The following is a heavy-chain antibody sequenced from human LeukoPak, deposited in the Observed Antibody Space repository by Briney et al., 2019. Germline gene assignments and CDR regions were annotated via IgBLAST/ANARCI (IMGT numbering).Heavy chain of an antibody. CDR3: AKDSVAAAGLYLDY. J-gene: IGHJ4*02. CDR1: GFTFSDYA. Sequence: GGSLRLSCAASGFTFSDYAMTWVRQAPGKGLEWVSSITAGGNNTYGSASATGRFTISRDNSENTLYLQMNNLRAEDTAIYYCAKDSVAAAGLYLDYWGQGTLVTVSS. V-gene: IGHV3-23*01. CDR2: ITAGGNNT. D-gene: IGHD6-25*01.